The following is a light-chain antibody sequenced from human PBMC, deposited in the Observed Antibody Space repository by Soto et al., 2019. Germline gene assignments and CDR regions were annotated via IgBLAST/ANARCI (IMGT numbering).Light chain of an antibody. CDR3: QHYYNWPPT. V-gene: IGKV3-15*01. Sequence: EIVMTQSPATLSVSPGERATLSCRASQSVGTGLVWYQQKPGQAPRLLIYPASARATGTPVRFSGSGSGTEFTLTISSLQSEDFAVYYCQHYYNWPPTFGQGTKVEIK. J-gene: IGKJ1*01. CDR2: PAS. CDR1: QSVGTG.